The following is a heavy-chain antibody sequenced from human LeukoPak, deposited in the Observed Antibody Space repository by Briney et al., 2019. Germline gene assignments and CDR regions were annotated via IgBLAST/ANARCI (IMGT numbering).Heavy chain of an antibody. Sequence: ASVKVSCVESRRTLTELSMHWVRQAPGKGLEWMGGFDPEDGETIYAQKFQGRVTMTEDTSTDTAYMELSSLRSEDTAVYCCATSRMDALVASDSWGQGTLVIVSS. V-gene: IGHV1-24*01. D-gene: IGHD5-12*01. CDR1: RRTLTELS. CDR2: FDPEDGET. CDR3: ATSRMDALVASDS. J-gene: IGHJ4*02.